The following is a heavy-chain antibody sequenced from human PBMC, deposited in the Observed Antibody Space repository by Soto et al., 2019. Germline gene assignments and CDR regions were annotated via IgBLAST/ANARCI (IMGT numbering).Heavy chain of an antibody. CDR2: ISAYNGNT. V-gene: IGHV1-18*01. Sequence: QVQLVQCGAEVKKPGASVKVSCKASGYTFTSYGISWVRQAPGQGLEWMGWISAYNGNTNYAQKLQGRVTMTTDTSTSTAYGELSGLRSDVTAVYYCAGGGYVTPPMGYWGQGTLVTVSS. CDR1: GYTFTSYG. D-gene: IGHD5-12*01. J-gene: IGHJ4*02. CDR3: AGGGYVTPPMGY.